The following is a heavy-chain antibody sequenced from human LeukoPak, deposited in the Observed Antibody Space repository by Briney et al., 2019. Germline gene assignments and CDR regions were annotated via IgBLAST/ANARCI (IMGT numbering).Heavy chain of an antibody. D-gene: IGHD4-17*01. CDR1: GGSFSGYY. Sequence: PSETLSLTCAVFGGSFSGYYWNWIRQPPGKGLEWIGQINPSRNTNYNPSLKSRVTISVDTSKKQFSLKLSSVTAADTAVYYCARRGRDGDYVWFDPWGQGTLVTVSS. V-gene: IGHV4-34*01. J-gene: IGHJ5*02. CDR2: INPSRNT. CDR3: ARRGRDGDYVWFDP.